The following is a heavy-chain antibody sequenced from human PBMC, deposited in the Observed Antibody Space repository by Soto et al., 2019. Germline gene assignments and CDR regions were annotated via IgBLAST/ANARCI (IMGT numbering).Heavy chain of an antibody. D-gene: IGHD3-16*01. CDR1: EFTFSSIV. CDR3: AKGLDLIYTFWYFGL. Sequence: EVQLLESGGTLVQPGGSLRLSCAASEFTFSSIVMSWVRQAPGKGLEWVSTISGTGGSTYYAVSVKGRFTISTENSKKTLYLQIISLRAEETALFYCAKGLDLIYTFWYFGLWGRGNLVTVPS. CDR2: ISGTGGST. J-gene: IGHJ2*01. V-gene: IGHV3-23*01.